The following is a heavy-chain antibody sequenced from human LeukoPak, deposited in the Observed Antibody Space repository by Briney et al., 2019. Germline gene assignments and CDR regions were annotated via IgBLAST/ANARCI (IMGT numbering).Heavy chain of an antibody. V-gene: IGHV4-59*01. CDR1: GGSISSYY. CDR3: ARVHYYDSSGPGAFDI. D-gene: IGHD3-22*01. Sequence: PSETLSLTCTVSGGSISSYYWSWIRQPPGKGLEWIGYIYYSGSTNYNPSLKSRVTISVDTSKNQFSLKLSSVTAADTAVYYCARVHYYDSSGPGAFDIWGQGTMVTVSS. J-gene: IGHJ3*02. CDR2: IYYSGST.